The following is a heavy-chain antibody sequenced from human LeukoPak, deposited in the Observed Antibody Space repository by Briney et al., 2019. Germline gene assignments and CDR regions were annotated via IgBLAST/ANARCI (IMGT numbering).Heavy chain of an antibody. CDR1: GFSFSNYA. Sequence: NPGGSLRLSCAASGFSFSNYAMSWVRQAPGKGLEWVSYISSSGSTIYYADSVKGRFTISRDNAKNSLYLQMNSLRAEDTAVYYCARDLQSAVALHDYWGQGTLVTVSS. CDR2: ISSSGSTI. CDR3: ARDLQSAVALHDY. J-gene: IGHJ4*02. V-gene: IGHV3-11*01. D-gene: IGHD6-19*01.